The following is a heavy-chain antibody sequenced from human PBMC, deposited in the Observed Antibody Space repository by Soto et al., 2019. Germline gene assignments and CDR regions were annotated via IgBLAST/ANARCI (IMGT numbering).Heavy chain of an antibody. CDR1: GFNITTQG. CDR3: LDFCEKSFCGWWWAPGQ. J-gene: IGHJ4*02. Sequence: GSLRLSCAVSGFNITTQGVGWVRQAPGTGLEWLSVFSGSGGSSYGGDSGKGRFGISRDNSKNMVYLQLSSLKVEDTAVYYCLDFCEKSFCGWWWAPGQWGQGTLVPVYS. CDR2: FSGSGGSS. V-gene: IGHV3-23*01. D-gene: IGHD2-21*01.